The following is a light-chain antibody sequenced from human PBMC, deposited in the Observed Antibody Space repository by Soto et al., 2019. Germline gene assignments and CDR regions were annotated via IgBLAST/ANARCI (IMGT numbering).Light chain of an antibody. CDR3: CSYAGSYSYA. V-gene: IGLV2-11*01. Sequence: QSVLTQPRSVSGSPGQSVTISCTGTSSDVGGFNSVSWYQQHPGKAPKLMIYEVYKRPSGVPDRFSGSKSGSTASLTISGLQAEDEADYYCCSYAGSYSYAFATGTKVTVL. CDR1: SSDVGGFNS. J-gene: IGLJ1*01. CDR2: EVY.